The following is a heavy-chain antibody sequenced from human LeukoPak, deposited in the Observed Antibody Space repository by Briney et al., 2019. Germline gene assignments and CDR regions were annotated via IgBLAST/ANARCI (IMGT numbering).Heavy chain of an antibody. Sequence: LPGRSLRLSCAASGFTFSSYAMHWVRQAPGKGLEWVAVISYDGSNKYYADSVKGRFTISRDNSKNTLYLQMNSRRAEDTAVYYCAREIGTGSYYNVYYYGMDVWGKGTTVTVSS. V-gene: IGHV3-30*04. CDR3: AREIGTGSYYNVYYYGMDV. J-gene: IGHJ6*04. CDR2: ISYDGSNK. D-gene: IGHD3-10*01. CDR1: GFTFSSYA.